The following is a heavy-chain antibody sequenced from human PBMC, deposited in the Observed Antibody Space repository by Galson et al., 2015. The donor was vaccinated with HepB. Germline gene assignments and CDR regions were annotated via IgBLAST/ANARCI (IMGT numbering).Heavy chain of an antibody. D-gene: IGHD3-22*01. CDR2: VDPEDGET. J-gene: IGHJ3*02. CDR1: GYTFTDYY. Sequence: SCKVSGYTFTDYYMHWVQQAPGKGLEWMGLVDPEDGETIYAEKFQGRVTITADTSTDTAYMELSSLRSEDTAVYYCATSDSSGYYYGPFDIWGQGTMVTVSS. V-gene: IGHV1-69-2*01. CDR3: ATSDSSGYYYGPFDI.